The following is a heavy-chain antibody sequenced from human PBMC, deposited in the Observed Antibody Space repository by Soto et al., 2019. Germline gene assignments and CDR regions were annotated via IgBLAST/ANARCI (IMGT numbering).Heavy chain of an antibody. CDR1: GFTFSSYS. D-gene: IGHD2-2*02. Sequence: PGGSLRLSCAASGFTFSSYSMNWVRQAPGKGLEWVSSISSSSSYIYYADSVKGRFTISRDNAKNSLYLQMNSLRAEDTAVYYCARDLRYCSSTSCYTGYYYYYGMDVWGQGTTVTGSS. CDR2: ISSSSSYI. V-gene: IGHV3-21*01. J-gene: IGHJ6*02. CDR3: ARDLRYCSSTSCYTGYYYYYGMDV.